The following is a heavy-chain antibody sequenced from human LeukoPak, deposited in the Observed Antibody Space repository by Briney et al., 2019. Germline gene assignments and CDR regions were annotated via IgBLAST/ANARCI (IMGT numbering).Heavy chain of an antibody. D-gene: IGHD3-10*01. CDR3: ATPITMVRGVIYCYYGMDV. V-gene: IGHV4-39*01. CDR1: GGSISSSSYY. J-gene: IGHJ6*02. CDR2: IYYSGGT. Sequence: YPSETLSLTCTVSGGSISSSSYYWGWIRQPPGKGLEWIGSIYYSGGTYYNPSLKSGVTISVDTSKNQFSLKLSSVTAADTAVYYCATPITMVRGVIYCYYGMDVWGQGTTVTVSS.